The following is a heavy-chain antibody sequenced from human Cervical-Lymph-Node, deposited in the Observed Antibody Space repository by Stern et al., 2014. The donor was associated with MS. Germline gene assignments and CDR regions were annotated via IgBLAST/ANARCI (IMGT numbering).Heavy chain of an antibody. J-gene: IGHJ5*02. CDR1: GGTFSSYA. D-gene: IGHD1-26*01. V-gene: IGHV1-69*01. Sequence: QVQLMQSGAEVKKPGSSVKVSCKASGGTFSSYAISWVRQAPGQGLEWMGGIIPIFGTANYAQKFQGRVTVTADESTRPASMGLSSLRSEDTAVYYWAREGRGELPDPWGQGTLVTVSS. CDR2: IIPIFGTA. CDR3: AREGRGELPDP.